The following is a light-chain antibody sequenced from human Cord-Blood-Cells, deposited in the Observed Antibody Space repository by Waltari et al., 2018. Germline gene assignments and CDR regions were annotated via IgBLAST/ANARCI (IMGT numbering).Light chain of an antibody. CDR2: EGS. CDR1: SSDVGSYNL. V-gene: IGLV2-23*01. Sequence: QSALTQPASVSGSPGQSITISCTGTSSDVGSYNLVSWYQQHPGKAPKLMIYEGSKRPAGVSTRFSGSKSGNTASLTISGLQAEDEADYYCCSYAGVFGGGTKLTVL. CDR3: CSYAGV. J-gene: IGLJ3*02.